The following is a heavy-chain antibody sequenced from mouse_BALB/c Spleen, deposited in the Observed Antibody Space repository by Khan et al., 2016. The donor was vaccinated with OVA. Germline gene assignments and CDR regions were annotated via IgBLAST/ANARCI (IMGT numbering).Heavy chain of an antibody. CDR2: IDPENGNT. CDR3: ARDGYSPWFAY. Sequence: EVQLQQSGAELVRPGALVNLSCKASGFNIKDYYMHWVKQRPEQGLVWIGRIDPENGNTIYDPKFQGKASITSDTSPNTAYLQLSSRTSEDTAVYYCARDGYSPWFAYWGQGTLVTVSA. V-gene: IGHV14-1*02. D-gene: IGHD2-3*01. CDR1: GFNIKDYY. J-gene: IGHJ3*01.